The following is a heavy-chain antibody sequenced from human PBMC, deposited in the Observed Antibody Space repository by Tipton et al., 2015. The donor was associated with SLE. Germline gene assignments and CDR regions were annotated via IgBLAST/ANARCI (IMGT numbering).Heavy chain of an antibody. V-gene: IGHV1-18*01. Sequence: QVQLVQSGAEIKKPGASVKVSCKASGYTFTSYAISWARQAPGQGLEWMGWINPYTGNTDYAQKVQGRVTMTTDTSRSTAYLDLRSLRPDDTAVYYCAERYDTFEIWGQGTMVSVSS. D-gene: IGHD1-1*01. CDR3: AERYDTFEI. CDR2: INPYTGNT. J-gene: IGHJ3*02. CDR1: GYTFTSYA.